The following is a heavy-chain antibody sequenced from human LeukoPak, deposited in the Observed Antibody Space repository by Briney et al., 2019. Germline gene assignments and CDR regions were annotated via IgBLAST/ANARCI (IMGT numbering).Heavy chain of an antibody. Sequence: ASVKVSCKASGYTFTSYGISWVRQAPGQGLEWMGRISAYNGNTNYAQKLQGRVTMTTDTSTSTAYMELRSLRSDDTAVYYCARDQHVWGSYRTFDYWGQGTLVTVSS. D-gene: IGHD3-16*02. V-gene: IGHV1-18*01. CDR2: ISAYNGNT. CDR3: ARDQHVWGSYRTFDY. CDR1: GYTFTSYG. J-gene: IGHJ4*02.